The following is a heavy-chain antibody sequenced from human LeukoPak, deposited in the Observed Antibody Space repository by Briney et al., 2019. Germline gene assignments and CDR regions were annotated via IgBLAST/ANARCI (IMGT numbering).Heavy chain of an antibody. CDR2: ISYDGSNK. D-gene: IGHD1-26*01. Sequence: GGTLRLSCAASGFTFSSYGMHWVRQAPGKGLEWVAVISYDGSNKYYADSVKGRFTISRDNSKNTLYLQMNSLRAEDTAVYYCAKDPPESYTYWGQGTLVTVSS. CDR1: GFTFSSYG. J-gene: IGHJ4*02. V-gene: IGHV3-30*18. CDR3: AKDPPESYTY.